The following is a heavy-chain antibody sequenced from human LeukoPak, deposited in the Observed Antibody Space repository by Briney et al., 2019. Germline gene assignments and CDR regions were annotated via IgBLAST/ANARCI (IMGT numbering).Heavy chain of an antibody. Sequence: ASVKVSCKASGYTFTSYGISWVRQAPGQGLEWMGWISAYSGNTNYAQKLQGRVTMTTDTSTSTAYMELRSLRSDDTAVYYCARFRSTNLYNWFDPWGQGTLVTVSS. J-gene: IGHJ5*02. CDR1: GYTFTSYG. CDR2: ISAYSGNT. V-gene: IGHV1-18*01. CDR3: ARFRSTNLYNWFDP. D-gene: IGHD2-2*01.